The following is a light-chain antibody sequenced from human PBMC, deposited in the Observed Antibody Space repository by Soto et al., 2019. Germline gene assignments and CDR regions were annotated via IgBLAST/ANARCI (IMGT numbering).Light chain of an antibody. Sequence: DIQMTQSPSSLSASVGDRVTITCQASQDISNYLNWYQQKPGKAPKLLIYDASNLETGVPSRFNGSGSGTDFTFTISSLQAEDIATYYCQQYDNLPPYTFGQGTKLEIK. V-gene: IGKV1-33*01. CDR2: DAS. CDR3: QQYDNLPPYT. J-gene: IGKJ2*01. CDR1: QDISNY.